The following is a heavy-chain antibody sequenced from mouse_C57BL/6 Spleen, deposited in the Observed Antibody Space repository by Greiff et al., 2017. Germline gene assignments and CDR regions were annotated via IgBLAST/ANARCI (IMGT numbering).Heavy chain of an antibody. D-gene: IGHD1-1*01. CDR3: ARATTVVAPYGY. J-gene: IGHJ2*01. CDR1: GYTFTSYW. Sequence: VQLQQPGAELVRPGTSVKLSCKASGYTFTSYWMHWVKQRPGQGLEWIGVIDPSDSYTNYNQKFKGKATLTVDTSSSTAYMQLSSLTSEDSAVYYCARATTVVAPYGYWGQGTTLTVSS. V-gene: IGHV1-59*01. CDR2: IDPSDSYT.